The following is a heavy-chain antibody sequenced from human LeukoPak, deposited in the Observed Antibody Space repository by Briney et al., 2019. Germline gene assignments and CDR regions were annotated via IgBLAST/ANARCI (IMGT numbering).Heavy chain of an antibody. V-gene: IGHV4-31*03. CDR2: IYYSGST. CDR3: ARDYGGSCYPSTFWFDP. CDR1: GGSVSSGSYY. J-gene: IGHJ5*02. D-gene: IGHD2-15*01. Sequence: SETLSLTCTVSGGSVSSGSYYWSWIRQHPGKGLEWIGYIYYSGSTYYNPSLKSRVTISVDTSKNQFSLKLSSVTAADTAVYYCARDYGGSCYPSTFWFDPWGQGTLATVSS.